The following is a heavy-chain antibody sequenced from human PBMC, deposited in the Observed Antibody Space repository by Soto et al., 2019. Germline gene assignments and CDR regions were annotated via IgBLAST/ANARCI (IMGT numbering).Heavy chain of an antibody. J-gene: IGHJ4*02. D-gene: IGHD3-10*01. CDR1: GYTFTSYA. CDR2: INAGNGNT. Sequence: ASVKVSCKASGYTFTSYAMHWVRQAPGQRLEWMGWINAGNGNTNYAQKLQGRVTMTTDTSTSTAYMELRSLRSDDTAVYYCAIQGTFYYGSGSYLDYWGQGTLVTVSS. CDR3: AIQGTFYYGSGSYLDY. V-gene: IGHV1-3*01.